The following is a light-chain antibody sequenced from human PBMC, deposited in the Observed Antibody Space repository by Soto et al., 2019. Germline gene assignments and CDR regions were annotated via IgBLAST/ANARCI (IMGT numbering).Light chain of an antibody. J-gene: IGLJ1*01. V-gene: IGLV2-11*01. CDR3: CSYVTTPEI. CDR2: DGN. CDR1: SSDVDDYRY. Sequence: QSVLAQPRSVSGSPGQLLTISCTGTSSDVDDYRYVSWYQQYPGKAPKLAIYDGNKRPSGVPDRFSGSNSGNTASLTISGLQAEDEADYYCCSYVTTPEIFGTGTKVTVL.